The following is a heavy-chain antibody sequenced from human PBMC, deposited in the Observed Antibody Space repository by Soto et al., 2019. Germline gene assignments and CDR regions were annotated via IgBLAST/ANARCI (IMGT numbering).Heavy chain of an antibody. CDR3: ARDNYSSGWYGLDY. V-gene: IGHV3-33*01. D-gene: IGHD6-19*01. Sequence: QVQLVESGGGVVQPGRSLRLSCAASGFTFSSYGMHWVRQAPGKGLEWVAVIWYDGSNKYYADSVKGRFTISRDNSKNTLYLQMNSLRADDTAVYYCARDNYSSGWYGLDYWGQGTLVTVSS. CDR1: GFTFSSYG. CDR2: IWYDGSNK. J-gene: IGHJ4*02.